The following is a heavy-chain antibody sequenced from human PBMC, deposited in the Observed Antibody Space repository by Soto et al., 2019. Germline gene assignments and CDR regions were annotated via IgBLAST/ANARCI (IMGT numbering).Heavy chain of an antibody. Sequence: HPGGSLRLSCVASGFTFSVHGVHWVRQAPGRGLEWVAVIFHDGSKQYYADSVKGRFTISRDNIKNTVYLQVNSLETEDTAVYYCARGGGGGLFEHWGQGVLVTVSS. CDR2: IFHDGSKQ. D-gene: IGHD2-21*01. CDR3: ARGGGGGLFEH. V-gene: IGHV3-33*01. CDR1: GFTFSVHG. J-gene: IGHJ4*02.